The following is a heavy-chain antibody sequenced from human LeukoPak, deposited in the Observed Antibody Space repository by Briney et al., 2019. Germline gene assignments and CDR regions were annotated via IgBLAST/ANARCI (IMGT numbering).Heavy chain of an antibody. V-gene: IGHV4-4*07. CDR3: ARVEGYYDSSGYYRFDP. J-gene: IGHJ5*02. Sequence: SETLSLTCTVSGGSISSYYWSWIRRPAGKGLEWIGRIYTSGSTNYNPSLKSRVTMSVDTSKNQFSLKLSSVTAADTAVYYCARVEGYYDSSGYYRFDPWGQGTLVTVSS. CDR1: GGSISSYY. D-gene: IGHD3-22*01. CDR2: IYTSGST.